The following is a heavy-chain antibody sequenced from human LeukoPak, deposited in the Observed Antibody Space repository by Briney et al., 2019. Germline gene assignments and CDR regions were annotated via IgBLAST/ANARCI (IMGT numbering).Heavy chain of an antibody. J-gene: IGHJ3*02. CDR3: ARFPCSGDSCYSGIRAFDI. Sequence: PSETLSLTCAIYGGSFRGYYWNSIRQSPGKGLEWIGEINHSGSTNYNPSLKTRVTISVDTSKNQFSLRLSSATAADTAVYYCARFPCSGDSCYSGIRAFDIWGQGTMVTVSS. D-gene: IGHD2-15*01. V-gene: IGHV4-34*01. CDR2: INHSGST. CDR1: GGSFRGYY.